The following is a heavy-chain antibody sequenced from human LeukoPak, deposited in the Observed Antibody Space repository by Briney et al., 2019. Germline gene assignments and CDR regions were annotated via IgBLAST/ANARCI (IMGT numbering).Heavy chain of an antibody. D-gene: IGHD3-9*01. Sequence: GESLKISCKCSGYSFTSYWIGWVRQMPGKGLEWMGIIYPGDSDTRYIPSFQGQVTISADKSINTAYLQWSSLKASDTAIYYCARSASRYFDWFDYWGQGTLVTVSS. J-gene: IGHJ4*02. CDR1: GYSFTSYW. CDR3: ARSASRYFDWFDY. V-gene: IGHV5-51*01. CDR2: IYPGDSDT.